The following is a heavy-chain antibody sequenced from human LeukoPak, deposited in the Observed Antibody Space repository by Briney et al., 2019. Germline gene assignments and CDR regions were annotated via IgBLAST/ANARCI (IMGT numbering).Heavy chain of an antibody. Sequence: AGGSLRLSCAASGLTFSSYGMHWVRQAPGKELEWVAVIWYDGSNKYYADSVKGRFTISRDNSKNTLYLQMNSLRAEDTAVYYCARADYDILTGYYSYFDYWGQGTLVTVSS. CDR3: ARADYDILTGYYSYFDY. CDR2: IWYDGSNK. CDR1: GLTFSSYG. J-gene: IGHJ4*02. V-gene: IGHV3-33*01. D-gene: IGHD3-9*01.